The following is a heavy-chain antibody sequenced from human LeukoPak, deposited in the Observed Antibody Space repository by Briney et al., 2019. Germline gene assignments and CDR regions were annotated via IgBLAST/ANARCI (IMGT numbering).Heavy chain of an antibody. V-gene: IGHV1-2*02. D-gene: IGHD6-19*01. CDR1: GYTFTGYY. CDR3: ARVSSGWYYYYGMDV. CDR2: INPNSGGT. Sequence: GASVKVSCKASGYTFTGYYMHWVRQAPGQGLEWMGWINPNSGGTNYAQKFQGRVTMTRDTSISTAYMELSRLRSDDAAVYYCARVSSGWYYYYGMDVWGQGTTVTVSS. J-gene: IGHJ6*02.